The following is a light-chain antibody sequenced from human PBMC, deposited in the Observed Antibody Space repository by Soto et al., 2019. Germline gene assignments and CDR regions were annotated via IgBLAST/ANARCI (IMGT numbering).Light chain of an antibody. V-gene: IGLV8-61*01. CDR2: NTD. J-gene: IGLJ3*02. CDR1: SGSVSTTYH. CDR3: ALYMGSGIWV. Sequence: QAVVTQEPSFSVAPGRTVTFTCGLSSGSVSTTYHPSWYQQTPGQAPRTLIYNTDIRSSGVPDRFSGSILGNTAALTITGAQADDESHYYCALYMGSGIWVVGGGTKLAVL.